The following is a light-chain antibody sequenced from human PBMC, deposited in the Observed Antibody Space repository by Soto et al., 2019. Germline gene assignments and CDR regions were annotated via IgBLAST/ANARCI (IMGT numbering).Light chain of an antibody. V-gene: IGKV3-20*01. J-gene: IGKJ2*01. CDR2: GAS. Sequence: EIVLTQSPGTLSLSPGERATLSCRASQSVSSSYLAWYQQKPGQAPRLLIYGASSRATGIPDRFSGSGSGTDFTLTISRLEPEVFAVYYCQQYGSFFGQGTKLEIK. CDR1: QSVSSSY. CDR3: QQYGSF.